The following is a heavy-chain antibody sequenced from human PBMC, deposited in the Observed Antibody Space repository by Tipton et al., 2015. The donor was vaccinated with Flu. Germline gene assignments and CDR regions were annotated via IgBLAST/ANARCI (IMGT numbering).Heavy chain of an antibody. Sequence: GSLRLSCAASGFTFNSYSMNWVRQAPGKGLEWVSYISSSGTTIYYVDSVKGRFTVSRDNAKNSLYLQVNSLRDEDMAVYYCARGAPIGASSKFDYWGQGTLVTVSS. V-gene: IGHV3-48*02. CDR2: ISSSGTTI. CDR3: ARGAPIGASSKFDY. J-gene: IGHJ4*02. CDR1: GFTFNSYS. D-gene: IGHD3-3*01.